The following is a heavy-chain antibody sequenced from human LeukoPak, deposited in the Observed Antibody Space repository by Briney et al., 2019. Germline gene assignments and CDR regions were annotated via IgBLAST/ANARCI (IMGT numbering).Heavy chain of an antibody. Sequence: WVANIKEDGSAKYYVAPVKGRFTISRDNAKNSLYLQMNSLRAEDTAVYYCARPSSSSWGYWGQGTLVTVSS. D-gene: IGHD6-13*01. J-gene: IGHJ4*02. CDR3: ARPSSSSWGY. CDR2: IKEDGSAK. V-gene: IGHV3-7*01.